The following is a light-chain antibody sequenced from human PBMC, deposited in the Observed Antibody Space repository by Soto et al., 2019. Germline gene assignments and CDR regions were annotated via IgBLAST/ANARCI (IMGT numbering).Light chain of an antibody. Sequence: DIVMTQSPLSLPVTPGEPASISCRSSQSLLHSNGYNSLDWYLQKPGQSPQLLIYLGSNRASGVPDRFSGSGSGTDFTLTISRVEAEDVGVYYCMQALQTPVTFGGGTKVEIK. CDR2: LGS. CDR3: MQALQTPVT. V-gene: IGKV2-28*01. J-gene: IGKJ4*01. CDR1: QSLLHSNGYNS.